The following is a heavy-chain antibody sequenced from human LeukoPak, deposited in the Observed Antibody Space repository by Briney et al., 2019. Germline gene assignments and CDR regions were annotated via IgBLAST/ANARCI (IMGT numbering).Heavy chain of an antibody. CDR2: IDEYGTTI. J-gene: IGHJ4*02. D-gene: IGHD5-12*01. CDR3: ATDLSGRQDY. Sequence: GGSLRLSCAVSGFTFSNYWMHWVRQAPGKGLVWVSRIDEYGTTINYADSVKGRFTISRNNAGDTLFLQMNSLRAEDTGVYYCATDLSGRQDYWGQGTLVTASS. V-gene: IGHV3-74*01. CDR1: GFTFSNYW.